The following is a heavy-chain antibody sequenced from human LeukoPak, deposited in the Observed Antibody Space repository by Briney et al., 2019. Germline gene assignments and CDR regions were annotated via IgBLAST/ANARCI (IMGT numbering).Heavy chain of an antibody. CDR1: GGSISDYY. CDR3: ARDRGTHAMVRGVRWFDP. Sequence: SETLSLTCTVSGGSISDYYWSWIRQPPRKGLEWIGYIYYNARSTKYSPSLKSRVPISVDMSKNQVSLKLSSVTAADTAVYYCARDRGTHAMVRGVRWFDPWGQGTLVTVSS. D-gene: IGHD3-10*01. V-gene: IGHV4-59*12. J-gene: IGHJ5*02. CDR2: IYYNARST.